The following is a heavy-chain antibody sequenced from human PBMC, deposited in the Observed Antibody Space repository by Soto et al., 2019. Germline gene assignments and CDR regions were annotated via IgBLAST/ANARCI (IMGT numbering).Heavy chain of an antibody. J-gene: IGHJ4*02. CDR1: GYTFTSYG. Sequence: ASVKVSCKASGYTFTSYGISWVRQAPGQGLEWMGWISAYNGNTNYAQKLQGRVTMTTDTSTSTAYMELRSLRSDDTAVYYCARVYDYGDYTPYCFAYWGQGTLVTVSS. D-gene: IGHD4-17*01. CDR2: ISAYNGNT. V-gene: IGHV1-18*01. CDR3: ARVYDYGDYTPYCFAY.